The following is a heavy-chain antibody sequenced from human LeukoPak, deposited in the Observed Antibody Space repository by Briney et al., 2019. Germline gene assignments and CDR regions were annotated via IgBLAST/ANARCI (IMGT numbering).Heavy chain of an antibody. D-gene: IGHD3-22*01. J-gene: IGHJ3*02. CDR2: IIPIFGTA. CDR1: GGTFSSYA. Sequence: ASVKVSCKASGGTFSSYAISWVRQAPGQGLEWMGGIIPIFGTANYAQKFQGRVTITADESTSTAYMELSSLRSEDTAVYYCARIRTAVDYYDSSGYYAFDIWGQGTMVTVSS. V-gene: IGHV1-69*13. CDR3: ARIRTAVDYYDSSGYYAFDI.